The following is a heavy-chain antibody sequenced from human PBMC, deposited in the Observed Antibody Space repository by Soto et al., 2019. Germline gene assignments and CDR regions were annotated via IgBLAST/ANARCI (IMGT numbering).Heavy chain of an antibody. CDR1: GFSLTTRGMT. D-gene: IGHD1-26*01. CDR3: PLGEDTSRGPIY. CDR2: ST. J-gene: IGHJ4*02. V-gene: IGHV2-5*01. Sequence: QITLKESGPTLVQPTQTLTLTCTVSGFSLTTRGMTLGWIRQPPGRAPEWLALSTQYSPSLQSKLTSTKHTSKTQVVLTITTRDPVDTATYDCPLGEDTSRGPIYWGQGSMVTFAA.